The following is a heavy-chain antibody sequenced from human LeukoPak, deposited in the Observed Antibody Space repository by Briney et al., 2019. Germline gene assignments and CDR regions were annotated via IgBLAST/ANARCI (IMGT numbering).Heavy chain of an antibody. V-gene: IGHV1-24*01. CDR2: FDPEDGET. D-gene: IGHD2-15*01. J-gene: IGHJ4*02. CDR1: GYTLTELS. Sequence: ASVKVSCKVSGYTLTELSMHWVRQAPGKGLEWMGGFDPEDGETIYAQKFQGRVTMTEDTSTDTAYMELRSLRSDDTAVYYCARDIVVVVVGGNYFDYWGQGTLVTVSS. CDR3: ARDIVVVVVGGNYFDY.